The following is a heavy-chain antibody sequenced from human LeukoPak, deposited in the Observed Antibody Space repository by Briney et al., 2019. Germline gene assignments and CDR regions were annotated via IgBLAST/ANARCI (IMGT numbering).Heavy chain of an antibody. Sequence: ASVKVSCKASGYTFTGYYMHWVRQAPGQGLEWMGWVNPNSGGTNYAQKFQGRVTMTRDTSISTAYMELSRLRSDDTAVYYCARIGITMVRGVTAWFDPWGQGTLVTVSS. CDR3: ARIGITMVRGVTAWFDP. CDR2: VNPNSGGT. CDR1: GYTFTGYY. D-gene: IGHD3-10*01. V-gene: IGHV1-2*02. J-gene: IGHJ5*02.